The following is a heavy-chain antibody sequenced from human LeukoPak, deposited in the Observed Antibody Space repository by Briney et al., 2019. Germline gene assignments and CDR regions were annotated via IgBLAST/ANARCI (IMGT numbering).Heavy chain of an antibody. CDR2: IYYSGST. J-gene: IGHJ6*02. CDR1: GGSFSGYY. CDR3: ARSYDFWDYGMDV. Sequence: SETLSLTCAVYGGSFSGYYWSWIRQHPGKGLEWIGYIYYSGSTYYNPSLKSRVTISVDTSKNQFSLKLSSVTAADTAVYYCARSYDFWDYGMDVWGQGTTVTVSS. D-gene: IGHD3-3*01. V-gene: IGHV4-31*11.